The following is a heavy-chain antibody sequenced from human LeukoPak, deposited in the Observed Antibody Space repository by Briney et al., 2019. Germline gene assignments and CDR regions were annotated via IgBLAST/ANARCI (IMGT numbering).Heavy chain of an antibody. CDR1: GFTFSNAW. CDR2: IKSKTDGGTT. D-gene: IGHD2-2*01. Sequence: GGSLRLSCAASGFTFSNAWMSWVRQAPGKGLEWVGRIKSKTDGGTTDYAAPVKGRFTISRDDSKNTLYLQMNSLKTEDTAVYYCTTPRRYCSSTSCYVGAFDIWGQGTMVTVSS. V-gene: IGHV3-15*01. J-gene: IGHJ3*02. CDR3: TTPRRYCSSTSCYVGAFDI.